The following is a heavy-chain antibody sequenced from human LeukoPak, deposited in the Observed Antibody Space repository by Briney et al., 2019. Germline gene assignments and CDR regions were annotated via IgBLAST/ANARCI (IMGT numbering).Heavy chain of an antibody. V-gene: IGHV4-34*01. D-gene: IGHD3-22*01. Sequence: SETLSLTCAVYGGSFSGYYWSWIRQPPGKGLEWIGEINRSGSTNYNPSLKSRVTISVDTSKNQFSLKLSSVTAADTAVYYCARGLTYYYDSSGLFPIDYWGQGTLVTVSS. CDR1: GGSFSGYY. CDR3: ARGLTYYYDSSGLFPIDY. J-gene: IGHJ4*02. CDR2: INRSGST.